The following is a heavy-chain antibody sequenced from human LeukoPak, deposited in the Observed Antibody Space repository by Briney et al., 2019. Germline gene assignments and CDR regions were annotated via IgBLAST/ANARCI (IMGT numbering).Heavy chain of an antibody. CDR1: GGSISSSNW. J-gene: IGHJ4*02. D-gene: IGHD4-17*01. CDR2: IYHSGST. V-gene: IGHV4-4*02. Sequence: SETLSLTCAVSGGSISSSNWWSWVRQPPGKGLEWIGEIYHSGSTNYNPSLKSRVTVSVDTSKNQFSLKLTSVTAADTAVYFCAKGVTTFDSWGQGTLVTVSS. CDR3: AKGVTTFDS.